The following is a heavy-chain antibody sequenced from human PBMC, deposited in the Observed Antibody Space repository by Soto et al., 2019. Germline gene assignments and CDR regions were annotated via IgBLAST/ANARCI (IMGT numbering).Heavy chain of an antibody. CDR2: IQQDGSEK. CDR1: RSTCSTYW. D-gene: IGHD6-19*01. CDR3: ARGGRIRASGWFDY. Sequence: GWSLRLSCAAARSTCSTYWMSWVRQAPGQGLEWVANIQQDGSEKYYVDSVKGRFTISIDNAKNSLYLQMNSLRAEDTAVYYCARGGRIRASGWFDYWGQGTLVTVSS. V-gene: IGHV3-7*03. J-gene: IGHJ4*02.